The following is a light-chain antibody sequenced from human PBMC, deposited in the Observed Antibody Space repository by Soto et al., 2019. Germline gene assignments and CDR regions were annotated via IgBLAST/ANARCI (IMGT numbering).Light chain of an antibody. CDR2: LAS. CDR3: QQYYTTPQS. J-gene: IGKJ1*01. Sequence: DIVMTQSPDSLAVSLGERATINCKSSQSILKTSINENYLAWYQQKPGQPPRLLIYLASTREFGVPDRFSGSGSGTDFTLTISSLQAEDVAVYYCQQYYTTPQSFGQGTKVEIK. V-gene: IGKV4-1*01. CDR1: QSILKTSINENY.